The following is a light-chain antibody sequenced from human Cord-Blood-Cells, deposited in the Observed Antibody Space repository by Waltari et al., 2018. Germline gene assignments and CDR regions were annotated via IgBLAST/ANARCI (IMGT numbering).Light chain of an antibody. CDR3: QVWDSSSDHHWV. CDR2: YDS. Sequence: SYVLTQPPSVSVAPGKTARTTCGGHNIGSKRWPRYQQKPGQAPVLVIYYDSDRPAGIPERFSGSNSGNTATLTISRVEAGDEADYYCQVWDSSSDHHWVFGGGTKLTVL. V-gene: IGLV3-21*04. J-gene: IGLJ3*02. CDR1: NIGSKR.